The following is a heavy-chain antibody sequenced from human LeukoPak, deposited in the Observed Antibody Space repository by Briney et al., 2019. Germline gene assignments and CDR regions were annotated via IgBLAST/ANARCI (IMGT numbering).Heavy chain of an antibody. CDR2: INHSGST. D-gene: IGHD2-15*01. Sequence: SETLSLTCTVSGGSISSYYWSWIRQPPGKGLEWIGEINHSGSTNYNPSLKSRVTISVDTSKNQFSLKLSSVTAADTAVYYCAREVEVADDYWGQGTLVTVSS. CDR3: AREVEVADDY. CDR1: GGSISSYY. J-gene: IGHJ4*02. V-gene: IGHV4-34*01.